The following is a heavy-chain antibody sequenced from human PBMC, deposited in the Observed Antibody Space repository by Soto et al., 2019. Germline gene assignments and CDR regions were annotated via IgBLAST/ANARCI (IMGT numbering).Heavy chain of an antibody. CDR2: IYYSGST. CDR3: ARDAGQQLDGGWFDP. Sequence: QVQLQESGPGLVKPSETLSLTCTVSGGSISSYYWSWIRQPPGKGLEWIGYIYYSGSTNYNPSLKSRVTMSVDTSKNQCSLKLSSVTAADTAVYYCARDAGQQLDGGWFDPWGQGTLVTVSS. D-gene: IGHD6-13*01. CDR1: GGSISSYY. J-gene: IGHJ5*02. V-gene: IGHV4-59*01.